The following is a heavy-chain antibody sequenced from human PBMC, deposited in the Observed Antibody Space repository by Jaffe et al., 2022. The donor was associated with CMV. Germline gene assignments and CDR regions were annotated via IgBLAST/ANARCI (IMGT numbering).Heavy chain of an antibody. CDR1: GGSISSYY. CDR2: IYYSGST. Sequence: QVQLQESGPGLVKPSETLSLTCTVSGGSISSYYWSWIRQPPGKGLEWIGYIYYSGSTNYNPSLKSRVTISVDTSKNQFSLKLSSVTAADTAVYYCARHFDYYYYMDVWGKGTTVTVSS. V-gene: IGHV4-59*08. J-gene: IGHJ6*03. D-gene: IGHD3-3*01. CDR3: ARHFDYYYYMDV.